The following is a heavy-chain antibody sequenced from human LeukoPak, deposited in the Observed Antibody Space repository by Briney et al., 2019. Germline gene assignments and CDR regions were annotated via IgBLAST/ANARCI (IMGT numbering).Heavy chain of an antibody. CDR3: ATRGQSSSWYYFDY. CDR1: GFTFSDYY. D-gene: IGHD6-13*01. V-gene: IGHV3-11*03. CDR2: ISGSSSYT. Sequence: GGSLRLSCAASGFTFSDYYMNWIRQAPGKGLEWVSYISGSSSYTNYADSVKGRFTISRDNAKNSLYLQMNSLRAEDTAVYYCATRGQSSSWYYFDYWGQGTLVTVSS. J-gene: IGHJ4*02.